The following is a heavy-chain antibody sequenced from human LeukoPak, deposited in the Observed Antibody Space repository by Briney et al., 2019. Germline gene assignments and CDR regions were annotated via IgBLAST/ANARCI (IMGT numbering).Heavy chain of an antibody. Sequence: AASVTVSCKPSGGTGSSYAISWVRQALRQGLEWMGGIIRIFGTASYAQKFQATVTITADESTSTAYMELSSLRSEDTAVYYCARARDIVVVPAAPKTYYYYMDVWGKGTTVTVSS. V-gene: IGHV1-69*01. CDR1: GGTGSSYA. CDR3: ARARDIVVVPAAPKTYYYYMDV. J-gene: IGHJ6*03. CDR2: IIRIFGTA. D-gene: IGHD2-2*01.